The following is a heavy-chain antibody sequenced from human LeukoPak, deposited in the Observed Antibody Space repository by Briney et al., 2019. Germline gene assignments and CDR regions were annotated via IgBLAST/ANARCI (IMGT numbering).Heavy chain of an antibody. CDR2: IYSGGST. CDR1: GFTFSDYY. J-gene: IGHJ4*02. D-gene: IGHD3-22*01. CDR3: AKLLLGLLLLDY. V-gene: IGHV3-53*01. Sequence: GGSLRLSCAASGFTFSDYYMNWIRQAPGKGLEWVSVIYSGGSTYYADSVKGRFTISRDKSKNTLYLQMNSLRAEDTAVYYCAKLLLGLLLLDYWGQGTLVTVSS.